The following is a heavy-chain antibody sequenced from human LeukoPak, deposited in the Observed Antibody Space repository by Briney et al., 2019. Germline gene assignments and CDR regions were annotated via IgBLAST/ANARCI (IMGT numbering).Heavy chain of an antibody. CDR3: ARGVVLTGYPLDF. J-gene: IGHJ4*02. D-gene: IGHD3-9*01. Sequence: KTSETLSLTCSVSGVAIISNEYYWGWIRQPPGKGLEWIGSIYHSGNTYYNPSLKSRVTISIDTSKNQFSLKLSSVTAADTAVYYCARGVVLTGYPLDFWGRGTLVTVSS. CDR2: IYHSGNT. V-gene: IGHV4-39*01. CDR1: GVAIISNEYY.